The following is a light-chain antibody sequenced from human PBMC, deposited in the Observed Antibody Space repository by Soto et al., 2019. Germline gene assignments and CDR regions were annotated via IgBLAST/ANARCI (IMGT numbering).Light chain of an antibody. CDR1: RSVSSSF. J-gene: IGKJ1*01. CDR2: GAS. CDR3: HQYVSSPAT. Sequence: EVLLTQLPGTPSLFPGERATLPCRPGRSVSSSFLDWYQQKPGQAPRLLIYGASSRATGVPDRFSGSGSGTDFTLTISSLEPEDFAMYYCHQYVSSPATFGQGTKVAIK. V-gene: IGKV3-20*01.